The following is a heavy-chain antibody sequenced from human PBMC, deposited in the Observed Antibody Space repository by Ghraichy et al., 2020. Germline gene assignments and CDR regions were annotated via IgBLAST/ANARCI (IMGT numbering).Heavy chain of an antibody. V-gene: IGHV4-30-4*07. CDR2: IYYSGST. CDR3: ARDRYYYDSHAYFDL. D-gene: IGHD3-22*01. J-gene: IGHJ2*01. CDR1: GGSISSGGYS. Sequence: LRLSCAVSGGSISSGGYSWSWIRQPPGKGLEWIGYIYYSGSTYYNPSLKSRVTISVDTSKNQFSLKLSSVTAADTAVYYCARDRYYYDSHAYFDLWGRGILVTVSS.